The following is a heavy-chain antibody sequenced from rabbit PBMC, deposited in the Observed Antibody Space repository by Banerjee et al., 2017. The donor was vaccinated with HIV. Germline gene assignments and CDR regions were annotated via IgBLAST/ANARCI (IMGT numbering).Heavy chain of an antibody. CDR2: ISTSSTST. J-gene: IGHJ4*01. D-gene: IGHD5-1*01. CDR1: GFSFIGSYW. Sequence: QSLEESGGDLVKPGASLTLTCTASGFSFIGSYWLCWVRQAPGERLEGIAGISTSSTSTYYASWSKDRFTITKTSSTTVALQMTSLPAADAATYFCGRDGTAFGGVIGDLDLWGPGTLVTVS. V-gene: IGHV1S40*01. CDR3: GRDGTAFGGVIGDLDL.